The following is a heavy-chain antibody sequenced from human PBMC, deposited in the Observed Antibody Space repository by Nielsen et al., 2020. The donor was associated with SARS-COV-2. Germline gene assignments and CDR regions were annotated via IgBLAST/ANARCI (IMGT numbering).Heavy chain of an antibody. CDR3: ARDSSGVPELRYFDWLSH. CDR2: ISSSSSTI. V-gene: IGHV3-48*02. D-gene: IGHD3-9*01. Sequence: GGSLRLSCAASGFTFSSYSMNWVRQAPGKGLEWVSYISSSSSTIYYADSVKGRFTISRDNAKNSLYLQMNSLRDEDTAVYYCARDSSGVPELRYFDWLSHWGQGTLVTVSS. CDR1: GFTFSSYS. J-gene: IGHJ4*02.